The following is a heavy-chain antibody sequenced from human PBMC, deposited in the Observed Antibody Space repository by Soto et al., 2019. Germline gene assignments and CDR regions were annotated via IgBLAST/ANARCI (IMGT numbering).Heavy chain of an antibody. CDR1: GFTFSNAW. Sequence: EVQLVESGGGLVKPGGSLRLSCAASGFTFSNAWMSWVRQAPGKGLEWVGRIKSKTDGGTTGYAAPVKGGFTISRDDSXXTLYLQMNSLKTEDTAVYYCTTGIYGSGSSGGMDVWGQGTTVTVSS. J-gene: IGHJ6*02. CDR2: IKSKTDGGTT. CDR3: TTGIYGSGSSGGMDV. V-gene: IGHV3-15*01. D-gene: IGHD3-10*01.